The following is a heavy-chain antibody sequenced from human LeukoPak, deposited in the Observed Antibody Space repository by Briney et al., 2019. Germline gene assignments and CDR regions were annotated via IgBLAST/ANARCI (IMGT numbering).Heavy chain of an antibody. CDR1: GGTFSSYA. D-gene: IGHD6-13*01. J-gene: IGHJ4*02. Sequence: SVKVSCKASGGTFSSYAISWVRQAPGQGLEWMGGIIPIFGTANYAQKFQGRVTITADESTSTAYMELSSLRSEDTAVYYCARGEDEEQQLSPFDCWGQGTLVTVSS. V-gene: IGHV1-69*13. CDR3: ARGEDEEQQLSPFDC. CDR2: IIPIFGTA.